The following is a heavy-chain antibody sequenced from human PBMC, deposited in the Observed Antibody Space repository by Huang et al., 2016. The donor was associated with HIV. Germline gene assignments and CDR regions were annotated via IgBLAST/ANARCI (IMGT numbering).Heavy chain of an antibody. CDR1: TFTFGAYW. Sequence: VESGGRSVQPGGSIGLSCVGSTFTFGAYWMSWVRQTPGKGLEWVANIKQDETEKYYGDSVKGRFNSSRDNAKKVLFLEMDALRVEDTAIYFCATKTAGMDIWGQGTTVIVSS. CDR3: ATKTAGMDI. V-gene: IGHV3-7*01. J-gene: IGHJ6*02. CDR2: IKQDETEK.